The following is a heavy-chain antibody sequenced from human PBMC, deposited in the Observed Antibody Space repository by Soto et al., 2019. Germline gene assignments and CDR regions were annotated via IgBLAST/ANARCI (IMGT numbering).Heavy chain of an antibody. CDR1: GYTFTGYY. V-gene: IGHV1-2*04. J-gene: IGHJ4*02. D-gene: IGHD3-3*01. Sequence: ASVKVSCKASGYTFTGYYIHWVRQAPGQGLEWMGWINPNGGGTNYAQKFQDWVTMTRGTSISTAYMELSRLKSDDTAVYYCARVATIFGVVPDYWGQGTLVTVSS. CDR3: ARVATIFGVVPDY. CDR2: INPNGGGT.